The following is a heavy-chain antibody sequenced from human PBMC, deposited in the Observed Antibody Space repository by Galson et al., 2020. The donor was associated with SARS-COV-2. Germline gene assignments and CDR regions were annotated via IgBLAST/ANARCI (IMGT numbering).Heavy chain of an antibody. V-gene: IGHV4-59*01. CDR1: GGSFNDYY. Sequence: PSETLSLTCAVYGGSFNDYYWSWIRQPPGKGLEWIGYVSHSGSTNYNPSLKSRVTISVDTSKNQFSLKMSSVTAADTAVYYCARGNPSSSWLFDYWGQGTQVTVSS. J-gene: IGHJ4*02. D-gene: IGHD6-13*01. CDR3: ARGNPSSSWLFDY. CDR2: VSHSGST.